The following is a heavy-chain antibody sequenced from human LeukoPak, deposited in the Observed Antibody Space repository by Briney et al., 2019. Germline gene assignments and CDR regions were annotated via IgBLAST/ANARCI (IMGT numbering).Heavy chain of an antibody. CDR3: ARGEGGQWLALAKAPGAFDI. CDR2: IYYSGST. CDR1: GGSISRSGYH. V-gene: IGHV4-39*07. D-gene: IGHD6-19*01. J-gene: IGHJ3*02. Sequence: SETLSLTCTVSGGSISRSGYHWGWIRQPPGKGLEWIGSIYYSGSTHYNPSLKSRLTISVDTSKNQFSLKLSSVTAADTAVYYCARGEGGQWLALAKAPGAFDIWGQGTMVTVSS.